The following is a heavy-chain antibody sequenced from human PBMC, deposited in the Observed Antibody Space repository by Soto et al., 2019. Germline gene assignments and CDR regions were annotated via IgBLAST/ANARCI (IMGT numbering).Heavy chain of an antibody. Sequence: PGGSLRLSCAASGFTFTGYTMNWVRQAPGKGLEWVSSISTSSSYIYYADSVKGRFTISRDNANNSLYLQMSSLRAGDTAMYFCAREKDQLLVLDSWGHGTLVTVSS. V-gene: IGHV3-21*01. J-gene: IGHJ5*01. CDR3: AREKDQLLVLDS. CDR1: GFTFTGYT. CDR2: ISTSSSYI. D-gene: IGHD2-2*01.